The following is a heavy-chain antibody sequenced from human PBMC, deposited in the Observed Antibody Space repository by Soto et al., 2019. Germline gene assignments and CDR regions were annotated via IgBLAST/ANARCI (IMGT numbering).Heavy chain of an antibody. CDR3: AKGKGVGATPDGANC. CDR1: GFTFSRYG. J-gene: IGHJ4*02. Sequence: EVQVLESGGGLVQPGGSLRLSCAASGFTFSRYGMNWVRQAPGKGLEWVSGVRSDGDTTYNPDSVKGRFTVSRDNFRNTVDLQVNNLRVEDTAVYYCAKGKGVGATPDGANCWGQGTLVTVSP. V-gene: IGHV3-23*01. CDR2: VRSDGDTT. D-gene: IGHD1-26*01.